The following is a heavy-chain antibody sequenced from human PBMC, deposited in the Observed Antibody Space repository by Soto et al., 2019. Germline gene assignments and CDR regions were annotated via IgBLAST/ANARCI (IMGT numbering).Heavy chain of an antibody. CDR3: ARAGYSFGGGWHSGGIDY. Sequence: QVQLVQSGAEVKKPGASVKVSCKASGYTFTSYGISWVRQAPGQGLEWMGWMSAYNDNTNYAQKVQGRVTMTTDTPTSTAYMELRSLRSDDTAVYFCARAGYSFGGGWHSGGIDYWGQGTLVTVSS. D-gene: IGHD2-15*01. CDR1: GYTFTSYG. V-gene: IGHV1-18*01. CDR2: MSAYNDNT. J-gene: IGHJ4*02.